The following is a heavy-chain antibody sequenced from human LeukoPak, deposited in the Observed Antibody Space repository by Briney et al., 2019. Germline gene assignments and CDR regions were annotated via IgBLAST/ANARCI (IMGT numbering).Heavy chain of an antibody. V-gene: IGHV4-59*08. CDR3: ARHEYTSSFWFDP. CDR1: GGSISGYY. J-gene: IGHJ5*02. Sequence: PSETLSLTCTVSGGSISGYYWSWIRQPPGKGLEWIGYIYNSGSTNYNPSLKSRLTISVDTSKNQFSLKVSSVTAADTAVYYCARHEYTSSFWFDPWGQGTLVTVSS. D-gene: IGHD6-6*01. CDR2: IYNSGST.